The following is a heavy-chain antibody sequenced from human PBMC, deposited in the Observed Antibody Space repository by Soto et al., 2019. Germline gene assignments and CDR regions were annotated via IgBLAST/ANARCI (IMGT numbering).Heavy chain of an antibody. CDR3: ARPVSSVAGQYGMDG. CDR2: IDPSDSYT. V-gene: IGHV5-10-1*01. Sequence: PGASLKISCKGSGYRFTSYWISWVRQMPGKGLEWMGRIDPSDSYTNYSPSFQGHVTISADKSISTAYLQWSSLKASDTAMYYCARPVSSVAGQYGMDGWGQGTTVTVAS. D-gene: IGHD6-19*01. CDR1: GYRFTSYW. J-gene: IGHJ6*02.